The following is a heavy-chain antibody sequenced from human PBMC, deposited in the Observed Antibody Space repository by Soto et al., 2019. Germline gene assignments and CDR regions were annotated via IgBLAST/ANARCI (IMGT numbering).Heavy chain of an antibody. V-gene: IGHV3-48*02. CDR2: ISRSSTGI. J-gene: IGHJ6*02. CDR1: GFTFSLYN. Sequence: EVQLVESGGGLVQPGGSLRHSCAASGFTFSLYNMSWVRQAPGKGLEWVSYISRSSTGIHYADSVKGRFTISRDDATNSMHLQMNSLRDGDTAVYYCARAVTWGLDVWGQGTTVSISS. CDR3: ARAVTWGLDV. D-gene: IGHD3-10*01.